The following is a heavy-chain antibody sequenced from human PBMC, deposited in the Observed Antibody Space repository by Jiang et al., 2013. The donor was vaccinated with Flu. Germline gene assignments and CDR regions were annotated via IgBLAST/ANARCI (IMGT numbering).Heavy chain of an antibody. CDR1: GDSVSSNSAA. CDR3: ARGSCSSTSCYMAARDAFDI. CDR2: TYYRSKWYN. D-gene: IGHD2-2*02. J-gene: IGHJ3*02. Sequence: TLSLTCAISGDSVSSNSAAWNWIRQSPSRGLEWLGRTYYRSKWYNDYAVSVKSRITINPDTSKNQFSLQLNSVTPEDTAVYYCARGSCSSTSCYMAARDAFDIWGQGTMVTVSS. V-gene: IGHV6-1*01.